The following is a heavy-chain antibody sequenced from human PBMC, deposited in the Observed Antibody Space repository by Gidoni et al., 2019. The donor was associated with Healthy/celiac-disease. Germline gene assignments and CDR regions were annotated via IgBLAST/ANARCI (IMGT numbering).Heavy chain of an antibody. CDR3: ARDLRSGWYPNLAVGYYGMDV. CDR2: ISSNGGST. D-gene: IGHD6-19*01. J-gene: IGHJ6*02. Sequence: EVQLVESGGGLVQPGGSLRLSCAASGFTFSSYAMHWVRQAPGKGLEYVSAISSNGGSTYYANSVKGRFTISRDNSKNTLYLQMGSLRAEDMAVYYCARDLRSGWYPNLAVGYYGMDVWGQGTTVTVSS. V-gene: IGHV3-64*01. CDR1: GFTFSSYA.